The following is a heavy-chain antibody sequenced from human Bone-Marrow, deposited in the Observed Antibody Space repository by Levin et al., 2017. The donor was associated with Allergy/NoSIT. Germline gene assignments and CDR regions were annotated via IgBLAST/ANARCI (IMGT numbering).Heavy chain of an antibody. V-gene: IGHV2-26*01. Sequence: SGPTLVKPTETLTLTCTVSGFSLSNARMGVSWIRQPPGKALEWLAHIFSNDEKSYSTSLKSRLTISKDTSKSQVVLTMTNMDPVDTATYYCARIRSSSWYLWLYYYMDVWGKGTTVTVSS. CDR1: GFSLSNARMG. J-gene: IGHJ6*03. CDR2: IFSNDEK. CDR3: ARIRSSSWYLWLYYYMDV. D-gene: IGHD6-13*01.